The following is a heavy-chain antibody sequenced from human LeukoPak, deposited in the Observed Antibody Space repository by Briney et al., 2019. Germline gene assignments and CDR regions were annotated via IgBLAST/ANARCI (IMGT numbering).Heavy chain of an antibody. V-gene: IGHV1-46*01. CDR2: INPSGGST. CDR3: ARGQTGTYSSGPWYFDY. J-gene: IGHJ4*02. CDR1: GYTFTGYY. D-gene: IGHD6-19*01. Sequence: ASVKVSCKASGYTFTGYYMHWVRQAPGQGLEWMGIINPSGGSTNYAQKFQGRVTMTRDTSTSTVYMELSSLISEDTAVYYCARGQTGTYSSGPWYFDYWGQGTLVTVSS.